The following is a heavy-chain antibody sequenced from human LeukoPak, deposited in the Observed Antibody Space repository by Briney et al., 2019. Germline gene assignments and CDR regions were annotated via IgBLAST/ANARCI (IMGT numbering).Heavy chain of an antibody. Sequence: GASVKVSCKASGYTFTSYGMSWVRQAPGQGLEWMGWISAYNGNTNYAQKLQGRVTMTTDTSTSTAYMELRSLRSDDTAVYYCARAPSGYYQENRWSAEYFQHWGQGTLVTVSS. D-gene: IGHD3-22*01. V-gene: IGHV1-18*01. CDR3: ARAPSGYYQENRWSAEYFQH. CDR1: GYTFTSYG. J-gene: IGHJ1*01. CDR2: ISAYNGNT.